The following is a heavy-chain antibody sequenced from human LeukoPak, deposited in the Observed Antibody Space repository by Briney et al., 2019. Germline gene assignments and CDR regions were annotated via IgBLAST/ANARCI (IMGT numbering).Heavy chain of an antibody. CDR1: GGSVSSGNYY. CDR2: IYTSGST. D-gene: IGHD1-26*01. Sequence: PSETLSLTCTVSGGSVSSGNYYWTWIRQPAGKGLEWIGRIYTSGSTNYNPSLKSRVTISIDASKNQFSLRLSSVSAADTAVYYCTRGGELMNYWGQGTLVTVSS. CDR3: TRGGELMNY. J-gene: IGHJ4*02. V-gene: IGHV4-61*02.